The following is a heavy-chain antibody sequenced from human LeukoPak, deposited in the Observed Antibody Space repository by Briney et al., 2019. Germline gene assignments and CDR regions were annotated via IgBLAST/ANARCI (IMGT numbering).Heavy chain of an antibody. V-gene: IGHV1-8*01. D-gene: IGHD4/OR15-4a*01. CDR3: ARPRADDAFDI. Sequence: ASVKVSCKASGYTFTSYDINWVRQATGQGLEWMGWMNPNSGNTGYAQKFQGRVTMTTDTSASTAYMELRSLRSDDTAVYYCARPRADDAFDIWGQGTMVTVSS. J-gene: IGHJ3*02. CDR2: MNPNSGNT. CDR1: GYTFTSYD.